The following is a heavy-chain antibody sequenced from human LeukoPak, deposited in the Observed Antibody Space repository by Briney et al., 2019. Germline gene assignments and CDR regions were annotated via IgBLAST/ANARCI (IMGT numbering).Heavy chain of an antibody. CDR2: IYYSGST. CDR1: GGSISSGDYY. Sequence: RPSQTLSLTCTVSGGSISSGDYYWSWIRQHPGKGLEWIGYIYYSGSTYYNPSLKSRVTISVDTSKNQFSLKLSSVTAADTAVYYCARGPPYFTFYYGSGSPTLDYWGQGTLVTVSS. V-gene: IGHV4-31*03. J-gene: IGHJ4*02. CDR3: ARGPPYFTFYYGSGSPTLDY. D-gene: IGHD3-10*01.